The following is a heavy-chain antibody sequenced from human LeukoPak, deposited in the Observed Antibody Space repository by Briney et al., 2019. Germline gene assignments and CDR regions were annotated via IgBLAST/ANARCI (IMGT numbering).Heavy chain of an antibody. Sequence: AGGSLRLSCAASGFTFSSYWMSWVRQAPGTGLVWVSRINTDGSSTTYADLVKGRFTISRDNAKNTLYLQMNSLRAEDTAVYYCAKQDIRSSAWYDWGQGTLVTVSS. CDR2: INTDGSST. D-gene: IGHD6-19*01. CDR3: AKQDIRSSAWYD. V-gene: IGHV3-74*01. CDR1: GFTFSSYW. J-gene: IGHJ4*02.